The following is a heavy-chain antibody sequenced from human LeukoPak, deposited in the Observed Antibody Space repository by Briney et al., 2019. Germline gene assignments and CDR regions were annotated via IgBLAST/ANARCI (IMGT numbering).Heavy chain of an antibody. V-gene: IGHV4-61*02. CDR1: GGSISSGSYY. CDR2: IYTSGST. CDR3: AREGYSYGSNWFDP. Sequence: PSQTLSLTCTVSGGSISSGSYYWSWIRQPAGKGLEWIGRIYTSGSTHYNPSLKSRVTISVDTYKNHFPLKLSSVTAADTAVYYCAREGYSYGSNWFDPWGQGTLVTVSS. J-gene: IGHJ5*02. D-gene: IGHD5-18*01.